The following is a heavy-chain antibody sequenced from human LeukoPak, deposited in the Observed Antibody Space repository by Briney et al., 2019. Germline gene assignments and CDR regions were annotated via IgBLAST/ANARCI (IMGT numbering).Heavy chain of an antibody. CDR1: GYTFTSYG. J-gene: IGHJ4*02. CDR3: ARVPDSGSFHFDY. Sequence: ASVTVSCTASGYTFTSYGISWVRQAPGQGLEWMGWISAYNGNTNYAQKLQGRVTMTTDTSTSTACMELRSLRSDDTAVYYCARVPDSGSFHFDYWGQGTLVTVSS. CDR2: ISAYNGNT. D-gene: IGHD1-26*01. V-gene: IGHV1-18*01.